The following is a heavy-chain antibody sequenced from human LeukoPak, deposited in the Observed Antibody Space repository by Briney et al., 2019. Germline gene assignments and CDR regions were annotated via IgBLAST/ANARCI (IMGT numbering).Heavy chain of an antibody. J-gene: IGHJ4*02. CDR1: GYTLTELS. D-gene: IGHD2-15*01. V-gene: IGHV1-24*01. Sequence: VASVKVSCKVSGYTLTELSMHWVRQAPGKGLEWMGGFDPEDGETIYAQKFQGRVTITADESTSTAYMELSSLRSEDTAVYYCARGPSGGPRGDWGQGTLVTVSS. CDR3: ARGPSGGPRGD. CDR2: FDPEDGET.